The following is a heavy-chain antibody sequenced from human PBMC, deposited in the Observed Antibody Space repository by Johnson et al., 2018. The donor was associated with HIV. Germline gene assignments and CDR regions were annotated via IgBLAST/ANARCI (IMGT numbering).Heavy chain of an antibody. Sequence: VQLVESGGGVVRPGGSLRVSCVASGFTFDEYGMSWVRQAPGKGLEWVSGINWNGGSTGYADPVKGRFNMSRDNSKNTLYLHMNSLTNEDTAVYYCTTDGGGALGGAFDIWGQGTMVTVSS. V-gene: IGHV3-20*04. CDR1: GFTFDEYG. CDR2: INWNGGST. J-gene: IGHJ3*02. D-gene: IGHD1-26*01. CDR3: TTDGGGALGGAFDI.